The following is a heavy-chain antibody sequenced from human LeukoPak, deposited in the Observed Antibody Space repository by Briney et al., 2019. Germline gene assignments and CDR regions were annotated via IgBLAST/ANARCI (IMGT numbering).Heavy chain of an antibody. Sequence: SETLSLTCSVSGSSISSSSDYWGWIRQPPGKGLEWIGSIYHSGSTYYNPSLKSRVTISVDTSKNQFSLKLSSVTAADTAVYYCAREWSGYDSSGYYIWGQGTLVTVSS. V-gene: IGHV4-39*07. CDR2: IYHSGST. CDR3: AREWSGYDSSGYYI. J-gene: IGHJ4*02. D-gene: IGHD3-22*01. CDR1: GSSISSSSDY.